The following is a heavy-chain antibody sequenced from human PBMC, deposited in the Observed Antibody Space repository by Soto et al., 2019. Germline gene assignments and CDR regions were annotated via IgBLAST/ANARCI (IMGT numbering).Heavy chain of an antibody. Sequence: QLHLVQSGAVVKKPGASVTVSCSASGYPVTAYYMHWVRQAPGRGLEWMGGINPATGAAKYTQTFQGRVTMTRDPATSTVFMELRGLTSGDTAFFYRARGGGVGVAGSAAFDMWGQGTLVTVSS. J-gene: IGHJ3*02. D-gene: IGHD3-3*01. CDR1: GYPVTAYY. CDR3: ARGGGVGVAGSAAFDM. V-gene: IGHV1-2*02. CDR2: INPATGAA.